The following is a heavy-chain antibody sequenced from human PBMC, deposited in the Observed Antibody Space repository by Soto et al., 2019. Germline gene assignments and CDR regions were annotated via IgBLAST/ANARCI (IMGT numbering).Heavy chain of an antibody. CDR1: GFTFSSYG. J-gene: IGHJ4*02. CDR2: ISYDGSNK. Sequence: QVQLVESGGGVVQPGRSLRLSCAASGFTFSSYGMHWVRQAPGKGLEWVAVISYDGSNKYYADSVKGRFTISRDNSQNTLYLQMNSLRAEDTAVYYCAKDPYPRSVSYPGYWGQGTLVIVSS. V-gene: IGHV3-30*18. CDR3: AKDPYPRSVSYPGY. D-gene: IGHD3-10*01.